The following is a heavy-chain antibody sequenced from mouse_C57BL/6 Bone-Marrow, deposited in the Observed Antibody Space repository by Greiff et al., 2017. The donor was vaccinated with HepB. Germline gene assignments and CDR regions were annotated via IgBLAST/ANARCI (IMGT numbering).Heavy chain of an antibody. CDR3: AREIYDYLAWFAY. CDR1: GYTFTDYY. D-gene: IGHD2-4*01. V-gene: IGHV1-19*01. Sequence: EVQLQQSGPVLVKPGASVKMSCKASGYTFTDYYMNWVKQSHGKSLEWIGVINPYNGGTSYNQKFKGKATLTVDKSSSTAYMELNSLTSEDSAVYYCAREIYDYLAWFAYWGQGTLVTVSA. J-gene: IGHJ3*01. CDR2: INPYNGGT.